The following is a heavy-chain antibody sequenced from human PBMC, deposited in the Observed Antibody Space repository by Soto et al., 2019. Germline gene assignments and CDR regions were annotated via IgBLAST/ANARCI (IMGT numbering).Heavy chain of an antibody. Sequence: PPQTLRLTCPVSGGIISRYYRSRIRQPPGKELEWIGYIYYSGSNKYNPSLKSRVTISVDKYKHQFSLTLRSVTAADTAVYYCGRPVPLRSLEYWGQGSLVTIS. V-gene: IGHV4-59*13. CDR1: GGIISRYY. CDR2: IYYSGSN. D-gene: IGHD6-19*01. J-gene: IGHJ4*02. CDR3: GRPVPLRSLEY.